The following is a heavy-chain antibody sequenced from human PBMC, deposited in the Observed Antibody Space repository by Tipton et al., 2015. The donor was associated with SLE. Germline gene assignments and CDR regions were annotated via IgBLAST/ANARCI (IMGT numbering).Heavy chain of an antibody. CDR1: GASISSYY. Sequence: TLSLTCTVSGASISSYYWSWIRQPPGKGLEWIGYIYYSGSTIHNPSLKSRVTMSVDTSKNQFSLKLGSVTAADTAVYYCARDLEKWGQGTLVTVSS. D-gene: IGHD5-24*01. J-gene: IGHJ4*02. V-gene: IGHV4-59*12. CDR2: IYYSGST. CDR3: ARDLEK.